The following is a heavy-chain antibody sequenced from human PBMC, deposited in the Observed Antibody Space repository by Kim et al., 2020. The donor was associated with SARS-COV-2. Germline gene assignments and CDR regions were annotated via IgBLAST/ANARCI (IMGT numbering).Heavy chain of an antibody. CDR1: GFTFSSYG. CDR3: AKDPADYDSSGYYYGGHYFDY. D-gene: IGHD3-22*01. Sequence: GGSLRLSCAASGFTFSSYGMHWVRQAPGKGLEWVAVISYDGSNKYYADSVKGRFTISRDNSKNTLYLQMNSLRAEDTAVYYCAKDPADYDSSGYYYGGHYFDYWGQGTLVTVST. V-gene: IGHV3-30*18. J-gene: IGHJ4*02. CDR2: ISYDGSNK.